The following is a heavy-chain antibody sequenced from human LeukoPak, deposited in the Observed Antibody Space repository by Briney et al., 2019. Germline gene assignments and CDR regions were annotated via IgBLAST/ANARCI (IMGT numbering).Heavy chain of an antibody. D-gene: IGHD6-19*01. J-gene: IGHJ1*01. V-gene: IGHV1-2*02. CDR1: GYTFTGYY. CDR3: ARLASVPG. CDR2: IHPNSGGT. Sequence: GASVKVSCKASGYTFTGYYLHWVRQAPGQGLEWMGWIHPNSGGTNYAQKFQGRVTMARDTSISTAYMELSSLRSDNTAVYFCARLASVPGWGQGTLVTVSS.